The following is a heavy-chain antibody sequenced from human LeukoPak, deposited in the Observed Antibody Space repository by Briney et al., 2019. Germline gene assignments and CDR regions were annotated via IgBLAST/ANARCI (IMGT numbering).Heavy chain of an antibody. V-gene: IGHV4-59*01. CDR3: TRGSIAYYYMDV. J-gene: IGHJ6*03. D-gene: IGHD3-22*01. CDR1: GGSISSYY. CDR2: IYYSGST. Sequence: SETLSLTCTVSGGSISSYYWSWIRQPPGKGLEWIGYIYYSGSTNYNPSLKSRVTISVDTSKNQFSLKLSSVAAADTAVYYCTRGSIAYYYMDVWGKGTTVTISS.